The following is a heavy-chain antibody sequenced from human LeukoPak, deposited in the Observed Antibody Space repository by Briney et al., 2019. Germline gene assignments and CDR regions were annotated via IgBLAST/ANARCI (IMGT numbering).Heavy chain of an antibody. Sequence: SQTLSLTCTVSGDSISSGGYYWSWIRQHPGKGLEWIGYIYYSGSTFYNPSLRSRVTKSGDTSKNQFSLKLSSVTGADTAVYYCAKAGIQLWLFDSWGQGTLVTVSS. J-gene: IGHJ4*02. D-gene: IGHD5-18*01. CDR3: AKAGIQLWLFDS. CDR1: GDSISSGGYY. V-gene: IGHV4-31*03. CDR2: IYYSGST.